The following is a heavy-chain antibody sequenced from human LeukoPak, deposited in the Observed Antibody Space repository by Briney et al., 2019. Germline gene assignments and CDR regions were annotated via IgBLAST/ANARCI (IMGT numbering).Heavy chain of an antibody. CDR1: GYTFTGYY. Sequence: ASVKLSCKASGYTFTGYYMHWVRQAPGQGLEWMGWINPNSGGTNYAQKFQGRVTMTRDTSISTAYMELSRLRSDDTAVYYCARPHYDSSGYYYEGPFDYWGQGTLVPVTS. CDR2: INPNSGGT. CDR3: ARPHYDSSGYYYEGPFDY. D-gene: IGHD3-22*01. J-gene: IGHJ4*02. V-gene: IGHV1-2*02.